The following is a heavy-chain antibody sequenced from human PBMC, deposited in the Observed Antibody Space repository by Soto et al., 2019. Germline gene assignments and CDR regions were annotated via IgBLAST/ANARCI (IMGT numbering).Heavy chain of an antibody. CDR1: GFTFSSYG. Sequence: AGGSLRLSCAASGFTFSSYGMHWVRQAPGKGLEWVAVISYDGSNKYYADSVKGRFTISRDNSKNTLYLQMNSLRAEDTDVYYFSKDLTVQSHYMDVSGKGTTVTVS. V-gene: IGHV3-30*18. D-gene: IGHD4-17*01. CDR3: SKDLTVQSHYMDV. J-gene: IGHJ6*03. CDR2: ISYDGSNK.